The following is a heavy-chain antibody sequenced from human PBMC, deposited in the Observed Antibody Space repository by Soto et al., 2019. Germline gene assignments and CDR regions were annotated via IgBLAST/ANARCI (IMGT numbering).Heavy chain of an antibody. J-gene: IGHJ6*02. CDR1: GGTFSSYA. CDR2: IIPMFGTA. Sequence: QVQLVQSGAEVKKPGSSVKVSCKASGGTFSSYAISWVRQAPGQGLEWMGGIIPMFGTANYAQKFQGRVTMTADESTSTAYMELSSLRSEDTAVYYCARWSGYRNRVYYYGMDVCGQGTTVTVSS. V-gene: IGHV1-69*01. D-gene: IGHD3-3*01. CDR3: ARWSGYRNRVYYYGMDV.